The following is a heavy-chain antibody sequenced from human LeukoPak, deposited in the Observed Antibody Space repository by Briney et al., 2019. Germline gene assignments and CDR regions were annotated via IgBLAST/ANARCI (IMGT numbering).Heavy chain of an antibody. J-gene: IGHJ1*01. Sequence: GASVKVSCKASGYTFTGYYMHWVRQAPGQGPEWMGWINPNSGGTNYAQKFQGRVTMTRDTSISTAYMEVSRLRSDDTAVYYCAREGYCSGGSCISPSFQHWGQGTLVTVSS. D-gene: IGHD2-15*01. V-gene: IGHV1-2*02. CDR1: GYTFTGYY. CDR2: INPNSGGT. CDR3: AREGYCSGGSCISPSFQH.